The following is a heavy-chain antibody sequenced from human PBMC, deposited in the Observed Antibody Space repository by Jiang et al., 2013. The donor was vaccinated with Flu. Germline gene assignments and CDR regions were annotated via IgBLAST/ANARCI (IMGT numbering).Heavy chain of an antibody. CDR1: GGTFSSYA. V-gene: IGHV1-69*06. Sequence: SGAEVKKPGSSVKVSCKVSGGTFSSYAISWVRQAPGQGLEWMGGNIPIFGTTDYAQKFQGRVTITADKSTSTAYMELSSLRVEDTAIYYCARGTGYSYGPFDYWGQGTLVTVSS. CDR3: ARGTGYSYGPFDY. J-gene: IGHJ4*02. CDR2: NIPIFGTT. D-gene: IGHD3/OR15-3a*01.